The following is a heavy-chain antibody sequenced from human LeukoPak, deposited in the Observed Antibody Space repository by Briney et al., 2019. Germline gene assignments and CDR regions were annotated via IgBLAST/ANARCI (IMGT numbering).Heavy chain of an antibody. CDR3: ARANYYDSSGYFDY. D-gene: IGHD3-22*01. CDR2: IYHSGST. J-gene: IGHJ4*02. CDR1: GGSISSYY. Sequence: SETLSLTCTVSGGSISSYYWSWIRQPPGKGLEWIGSIYHSGSTYYNPSLKSRVTISVDTSKNQFSLKLSSVTAADTAVYYCARANYYDSSGYFDYWGQGTLVTVSS. V-gene: IGHV4-38-2*02.